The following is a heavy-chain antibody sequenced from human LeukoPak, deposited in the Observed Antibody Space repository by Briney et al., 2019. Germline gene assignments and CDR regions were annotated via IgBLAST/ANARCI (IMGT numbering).Heavy chain of an antibody. CDR3: ARGPFSSSSEAAFDY. CDR1: GGSISSYY. Sequence: SETLSLTCTVSGGSISSYYWSWIRQPPGKGQEWIGYIYYSGSTNYNPSLKSRVTISVDTSKNQFSLKLSSVTAADTAVYYCARGPFSSSSEAAFDYWGQGTLVTVSS. J-gene: IGHJ4*02. V-gene: IGHV4-59*01. D-gene: IGHD6-6*01. CDR2: IYYSGST.